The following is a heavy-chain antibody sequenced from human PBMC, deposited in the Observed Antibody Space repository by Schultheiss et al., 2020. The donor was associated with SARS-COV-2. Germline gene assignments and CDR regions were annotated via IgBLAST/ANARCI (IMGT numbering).Heavy chain of an antibody. D-gene: IGHD3-22*01. Sequence: SETLSLTCAVYGGSFSGYYWGWIRQPPGKGLEWIGEINHSGSTNYNPSLKSRVTISVDTSKNQFSLKLSSVTAADTAVYYCARSEVVVIPRGYYYYGMDVWGQGTTVTVSS. CDR3: ARSEVVVIPRGYYYYGMDV. CDR1: GGSFSGYY. V-gene: IGHV4-34*01. CDR2: INHSGST. J-gene: IGHJ6*02.